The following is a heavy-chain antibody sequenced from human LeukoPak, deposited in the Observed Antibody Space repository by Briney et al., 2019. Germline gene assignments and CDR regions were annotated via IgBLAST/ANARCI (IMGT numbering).Heavy chain of an antibody. Sequence: ASVKVSCKASGYTFTSYGISWVRQAPGQGLEWMGWISAYNGNTNYAQKLQGRVTMTTDTSTSTAYMELSSLRSEDTAVYYCARDGEYYDFWSGYYDFDYWGQGTLVTVSS. CDR3: ARDGEYYDFWSGYYDFDY. V-gene: IGHV1-18*01. CDR2: ISAYNGNT. D-gene: IGHD3-3*01. J-gene: IGHJ4*02. CDR1: GYTFTSYG.